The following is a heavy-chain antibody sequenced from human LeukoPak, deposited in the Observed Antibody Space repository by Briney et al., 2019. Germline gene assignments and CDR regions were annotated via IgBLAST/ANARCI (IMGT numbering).Heavy chain of an antibody. D-gene: IGHD6-13*01. Sequence: GGSLRLSCAASGFTFSNYGMHWVRQAPGKGLEWVAVISYDGSNKYYADSVKGRFTISRDNSKNTLYLQMNSLRAEDTAVYYCAKGAGAAGAFDIWGQGTMVTVSS. V-gene: IGHV3-30*18. CDR3: AKGAGAAGAFDI. CDR2: ISYDGSNK. CDR1: GFTFSNYG. J-gene: IGHJ3*02.